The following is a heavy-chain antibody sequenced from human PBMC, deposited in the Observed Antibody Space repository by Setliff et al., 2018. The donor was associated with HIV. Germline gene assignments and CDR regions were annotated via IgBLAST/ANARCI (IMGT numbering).Heavy chain of an antibody. V-gene: IGHV1-3*01. D-gene: IGHD2-15*01. J-gene: IGHJ5*01. Sequence: ASVKVSCKASGYSFSNFAIHWVRQAPGQRLEWLGWINAGSGNTRYSQKFQDRLTITRDTSARTVYMELSSLKSEDTAVYYCARVRCSGANCFNWFDFWGQGTPVTAPQ. CDR2: INAGSGNT. CDR1: GYSFSNFA. CDR3: ARVRCSGANCFNWFDF.